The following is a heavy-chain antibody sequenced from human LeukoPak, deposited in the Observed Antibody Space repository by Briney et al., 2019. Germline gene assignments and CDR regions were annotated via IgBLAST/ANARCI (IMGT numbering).Heavy chain of an antibody. CDR2: ISYSGST. CDR1: GGSISSSY. J-gene: IGHJ4*02. V-gene: IGHV4-59*08. D-gene: IGHD2-15*01. CDR3: ARSPDGGSAIDY. Sequence: SETLSLACTVSGGSISSSYWSWIRQPPGKGLEWIGYISYSGSTSYNPSLKSRVTISVDTSKNQFSLNLSSVTAADTAVYYCARSPDGGSAIDYWGQGTLVTVSS.